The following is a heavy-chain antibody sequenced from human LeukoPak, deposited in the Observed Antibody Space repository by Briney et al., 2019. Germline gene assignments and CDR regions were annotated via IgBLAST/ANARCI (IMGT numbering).Heavy chain of an antibody. Sequence: ASVKVSFKASGYTFTSYGISWVRQAPGQGLEWMGWISAYNGNTNYAQKLQGRVTMTTDTSTSTAYMELRSLRSDDRAVYYCARDRFCSSTSCYPKVDYWGQGTLVTVSS. V-gene: IGHV1-18*01. CDR2: ISAYNGNT. CDR3: ARDRFCSSTSCYPKVDY. CDR1: GYTFTSYG. J-gene: IGHJ4*02. D-gene: IGHD2-2*01.